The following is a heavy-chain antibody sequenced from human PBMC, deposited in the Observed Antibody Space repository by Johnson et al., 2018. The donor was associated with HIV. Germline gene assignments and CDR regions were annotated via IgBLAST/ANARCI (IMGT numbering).Heavy chain of an antibody. J-gene: IGHJ3*02. CDR2: IYSGGST. D-gene: IGHD3-22*01. CDR3: ARGRGFHYYDSRDYSDDAFDI. Sequence: VQLMESGGGLVQPGGSLRLSCAVSGFTVSRNYMSWVRQAPGKGLEWVSVIYSGGSTSYADSVKGRFTISRDNSKNTLYLQMNSLRTEDTAVYYCARGRGFHYYDSRDYSDDAFDIWGQGTMVTVSS. V-gene: IGHV3-66*01. CDR1: GFTVSRNY.